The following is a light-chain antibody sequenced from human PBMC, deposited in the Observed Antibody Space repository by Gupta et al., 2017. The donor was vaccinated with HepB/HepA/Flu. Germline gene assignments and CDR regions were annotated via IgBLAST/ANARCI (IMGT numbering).Light chain of an antibody. J-gene: IGLJ3*02. CDR1: NIGSNT. Sequence: SYVLTQPPSVSVAPGETASITWGGNNIGSNTVHWYLQRPGQAPVLLVYDDSDRPSGIPERFSGSNSGNTATLAISRVEAGEEADYYCQVWDSRSDHWVFGGGTKLTVL. V-gene: IGLV3-21*02. CDR3: QVWDSRSDHWV. CDR2: DDS.